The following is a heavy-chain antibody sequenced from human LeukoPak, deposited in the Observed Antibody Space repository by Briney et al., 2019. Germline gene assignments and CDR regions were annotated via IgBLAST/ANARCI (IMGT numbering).Heavy chain of an antibody. Sequence: PSETLSLTCTVSGGSISSGGYYWSWIRQHPGKGLEWIGYIYYSGSTYYNPSLKSRVTMSVDTSKNQFSLRLSSVTAADSGVYYCARRWDVELRGGAWFRTLHVWDKGTTVIVSS. CDR3: ARRWDVELRGGAWFRTLHV. D-gene: IGHD2-8*02. CDR2: IYYSGST. V-gene: IGHV4-31*03. CDR1: GGSISSGGYY. J-gene: IGHJ6*04.